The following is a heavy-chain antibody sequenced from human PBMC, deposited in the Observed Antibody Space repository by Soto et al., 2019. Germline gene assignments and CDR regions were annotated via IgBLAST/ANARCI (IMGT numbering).Heavy chain of an antibody. Sequence: EVQVSESGGGLVQPGGSLRLSCATSGFTFSNYPMNWVRQAPGKGLEWVSGISAGGDRTYYADSVKGRFTIFRDTSKNSASVPMKNLRVEDTAVSHCARRVWGQGTPVTVSS. J-gene: IGHJ4*02. V-gene: IGHV3-23*01. CDR2: ISAGGDRT. CDR3: ARRV. CDR1: GFTFSNYP.